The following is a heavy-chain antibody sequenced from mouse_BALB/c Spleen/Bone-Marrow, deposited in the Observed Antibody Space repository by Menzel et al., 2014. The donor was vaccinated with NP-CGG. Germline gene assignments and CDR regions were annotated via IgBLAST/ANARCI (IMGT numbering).Heavy chain of an antibody. D-gene: IGHD2-14*01. V-gene: IGHV1-26*01. Sequence: EVQLQQSGPELVKPGASVKMSCKASGYTSTDYYMKWVKQSHGESLEWIGDINPINGDTFYNQKFKGKATLTVDKSSSTAYMQLDSLTSEDSAVYYCAMGVRLYWYFDVWGAGTTVTVSS. CDR3: AMGVRLYWYFDV. CDR2: INPINGDT. J-gene: IGHJ1*01. CDR1: GYTSTDYY.